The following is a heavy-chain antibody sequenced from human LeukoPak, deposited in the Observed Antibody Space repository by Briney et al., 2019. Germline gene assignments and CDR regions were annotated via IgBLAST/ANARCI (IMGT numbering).Heavy chain of an antibody. V-gene: IGHV3-11*05. Sequence: PGGSLRLSCAASGFTFSDYYMNWIRQAPGKGLEWVSYISSSSGYTSYADSLKGRFTISRDNAKSSLYLQVNSLRAEDTAVYYCARAGGAVSVNPFDYWGLGTLVTVSS. CDR3: ARAGGAVSVNPFDY. CDR1: GFTFSDYY. CDR2: ISSSSGYT. J-gene: IGHJ4*02. D-gene: IGHD6-19*01.